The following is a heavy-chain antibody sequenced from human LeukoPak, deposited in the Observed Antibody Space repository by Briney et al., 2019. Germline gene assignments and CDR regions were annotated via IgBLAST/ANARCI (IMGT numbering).Heavy chain of an antibody. Sequence: GGSLRLSCAASGFTVSTNCMTWVRQAPGKGLEWVSTIYSGGTTYYADSVMGRFTISRHNSRNTLYLQMNSLRAEDTAVYYCAREYGSGRFDYWGQGTLVTVSS. J-gene: IGHJ4*02. V-gene: IGHV3-53*01. CDR2: IYSGGTT. D-gene: IGHD3-10*01. CDR1: GFTVSTNC. CDR3: AREYGSGRFDY.